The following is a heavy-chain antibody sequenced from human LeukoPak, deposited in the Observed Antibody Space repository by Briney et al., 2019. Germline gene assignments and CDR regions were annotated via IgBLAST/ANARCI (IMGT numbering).Heavy chain of an antibody. CDR3: ARTLKLRYFDWLSRDAFDI. J-gene: IGHJ3*02. CDR1: GGSISSYY. Sequence: SETLSLTCTVSGGSISSYYWSWIRQPPGKGLEWIGYIYYSGSTNYNPSLKSRVTISVDTSKNQFSLKLSSVTAADTAVYYCARTLKLRYFDWLSRDAFDIWGQGTMVTVSS. CDR2: IYYSGST. V-gene: IGHV4-59*01. D-gene: IGHD3-9*01.